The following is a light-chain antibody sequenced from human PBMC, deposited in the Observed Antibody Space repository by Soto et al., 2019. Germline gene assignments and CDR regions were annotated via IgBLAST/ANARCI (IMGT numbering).Light chain of an antibody. Sequence: NFMLTQPHSVSESPGKTVTISCTRSSGSIASNHVQWYQQRPGSAPTTVIYNNDQRPSGVPDRFSASIDSSSNSASLTISGLKTEDEADDYCQSYDSNTVVFGGGTKLTVL. CDR1: SGSIASNH. V-gene: IGLV6-57*04. CDR2: NND. CDR3: QSYDSNTVV. J-gene: IGLJ2*01.